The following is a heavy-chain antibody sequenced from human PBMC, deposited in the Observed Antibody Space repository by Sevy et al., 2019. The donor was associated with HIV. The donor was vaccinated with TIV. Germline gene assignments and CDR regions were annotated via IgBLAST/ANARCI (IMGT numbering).Heavy chain of an antibody. V-gene: IGHV5-51*01. Sequence: GESLKISCKGSGYSFPSHWIAWVRQMPGKGLEWIGTIYPGHSETKYSPSFQGQVSISADKSISTAYLQWSSLQASDTAMYYCARRSYYNLLTGDKSRYYYLDTWGQGTLVTVSS. CDR3: ARRSYYNLLTGDKSRYYYLDT. CDR2: IYPGHSET. D-gene: IGHD3-9*01. J-gene: IGHJ4*02. CDR1: GYSFPSHW.